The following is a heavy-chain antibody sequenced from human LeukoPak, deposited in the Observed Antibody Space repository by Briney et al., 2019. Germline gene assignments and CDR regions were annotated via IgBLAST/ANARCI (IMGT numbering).Heavy chain of an antibody. CDR2: ISSSSSYI. CDR1: GFTFSSYA. V-gene: IGHV3-21*01. CDR3: ARDWGFDY. D-gene: IGHD3-16*01. J-gene: IGHJ4*02. Sequence: GGSLRLSCAASGFTFSSYAMSWVRQAPGKGLEWVSSISSSSSYIYYADSVKGRFTISRDNAKNSLYLQMSSLRAEDTAVYYCARDWGFDYWGQGTLVTVSS.